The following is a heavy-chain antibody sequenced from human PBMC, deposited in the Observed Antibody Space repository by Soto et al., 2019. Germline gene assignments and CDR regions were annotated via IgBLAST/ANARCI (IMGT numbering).Heavy chain of an antibody. CDR3: ARDYPYFTVTTSGGMDV. CDR1: GGSIDNFY. CDR2: IYSSGST. Sequence: SETLSLTCTVSGGSIDNFYWSWIRQPPGKGLEWIGYIYSSGSTNYNPSLKSRVTISVDTSKNQFSLKLSSVTAADTAVYFCARDYPYFTVTTSGGMDVWGQGTTVTVSS. D-gene: IGHD4-17*01. V-gene: IGHV4-59*01. J-gene: IGHJ6*02.